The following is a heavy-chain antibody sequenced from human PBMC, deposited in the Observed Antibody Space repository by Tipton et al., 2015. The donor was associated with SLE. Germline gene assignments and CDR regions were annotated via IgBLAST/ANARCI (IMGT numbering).Heavy chain of an antibody. D-gene: IGHD1-7*01. CDR3: AIDDTGTTFNY. CDR1: GFSFTTYW. CDR2: IKQDGSEK. V-gene: IGHV3-7*05. J-gene: IGHJ4*02. Sequence: SLRLSCAASGFSFTTYWMSWVRQAPGQGLEWVGQIKQDGSEKHYGDSVQGRFTISRDNAKNLVYLQMSSLRVDDTAVYYCAIDDTGTTFNYWGQGALVTVSS.